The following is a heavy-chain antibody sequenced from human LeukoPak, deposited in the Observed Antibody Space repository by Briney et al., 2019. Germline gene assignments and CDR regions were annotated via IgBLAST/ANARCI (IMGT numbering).Heavy chain of an antibody. CDR2: IFGSGGSA. D-gene: IGHD3-22*01. V-gene: IGHV3-23*01. Sequence: GGSLRLSCTASGFTFNNYAMYWVRQAPRKGLEWVAGIFGSGGSAHYADSVKGRFTISRDNSKNTVYLQMDSLRGEDTAVYYCTKTTTGYSSGQYPGWPADHWGQGALVTVPS. CDR1: GFTFNNYA. J-gene: IGHJ4*02. CDR3: TKTTTGYSSGQYPGWPADH.